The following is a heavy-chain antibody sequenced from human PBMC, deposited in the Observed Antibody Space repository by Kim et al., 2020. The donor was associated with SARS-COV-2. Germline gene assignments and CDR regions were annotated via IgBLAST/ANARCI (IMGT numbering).Heavy chain of an antibody. CDR1: GFTFSNSA. D-gene: IGHD3-10*01. CDR2: IYSGGSGT. CDR3: TKGPGASGSLFPH. J-gene: IGHJ4*02. V-gene: IGHV3-23*03. Sequence: GGSLRLSCAGSGFTFSNSAITWVRQAPGKGLEWVSLIYSGGSGTYYADSGKGRFTISRDDSQNTVYLQMNSLRADDTAVYYCTKGPGASGSLFPHWGQGTLVTVSS.